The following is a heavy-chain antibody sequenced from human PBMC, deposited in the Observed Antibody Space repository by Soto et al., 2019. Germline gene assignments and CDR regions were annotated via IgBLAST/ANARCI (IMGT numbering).Heavy chain of an antibody. CDR1: GGTFSSYA. Sequence: SVKVSCKASGGTFSSYAISWVRQAPGQGLEWMGGIIPIFGTANYAQKFQGRVTITADESTSTAYMELSSLRSEDTAVYYCARTGENVLKIAAAGYWFDPWGQGTLVTVSS. CDR3: ARTGENVLKIAAAGYWFDP. J-gene: IGHJ5*02. D-gene: IGHD6-13*01. CDR2: IIPIFGTA. V-gene: IGHV1-69*13.